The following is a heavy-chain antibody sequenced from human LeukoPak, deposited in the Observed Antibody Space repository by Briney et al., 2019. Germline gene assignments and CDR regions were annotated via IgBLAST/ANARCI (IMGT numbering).Heavy chain of an antibody. V-gene: IGHV4-61*02. CDR2: IYTSGST. CDR3: AREFIVVVPAATPTHMDV. Sequence: SQTLSLTCTVSGSSISSGSYYWSWIRQPAGKGLEWIGRIYTSGSTNYNPSLKSRVTISVDTSKNQFSLKLSSVTAADTAVYYCAREFIVVVPAATPTHMDVWGKGTTVTVSS. J-gene: IGHJ6*03. D-gene: IGHD2-2*01. CDR1: GSSISSGSYY.